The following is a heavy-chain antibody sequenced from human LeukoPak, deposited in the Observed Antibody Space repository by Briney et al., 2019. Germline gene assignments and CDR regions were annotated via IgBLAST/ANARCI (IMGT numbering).Heavy chain of an antibody. D-gene: IGHD1-26*01. V-gene: IGHV1-2*02. Sequence: ASVKVSCKASGYTFTGYYMHWVRQAPGQGLEWMGWINSNSGGTNYAQKFQGRVTMTRDTSISTAYMELSRLRSDDTAVYYCARESLVGASGAFDIWGQGTMVTVSS. CDR2: INSNSGGT. CDR1: GYTFTGYY. J-gene: IGHJ3*02. CDR3: ARESLVGASGAFDI.